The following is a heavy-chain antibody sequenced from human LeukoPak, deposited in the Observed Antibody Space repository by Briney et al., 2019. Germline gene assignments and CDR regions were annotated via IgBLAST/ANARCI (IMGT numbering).Heavy chain of an antibody. CDR1: GFTFSDSA. V-gene: IGHV3-23*01. J-gene: IGHJ3*01. Sequence: GGSLRLSCAASGFTFSDSALTWVRQVPGKGLEWVSLISSSGGNTYYADSVKGRFTISRDNSKNTLSLQMNSLRVEDTAIYYCAKDIQLSTWGLGTMVTVSS. CDR2: ISSSGGNT. CDR3: AKDIQLST. D-gene: IGHD3-16*02.